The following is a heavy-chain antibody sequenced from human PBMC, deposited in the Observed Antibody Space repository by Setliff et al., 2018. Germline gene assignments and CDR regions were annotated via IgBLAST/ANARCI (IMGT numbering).Heavy chain of an antibody. J-gene: IGHJ6*03. CDR3: ARVTGFLYMDV. CDR1: GMSFSEHY. CDR2: IYTSWSS. V-gene: IGHV4-4*08. Sequence: SETLSLTCVVDGMSFSEHYWAWIRQSPGKGLEWIGHIYTSWSSNYNPSLKSRVTMSVDTSKNQFSLQLSSVTAADTAVYYCARVTGFLYMDVWGKGTTVTV. D-gene: IGHD3-3*01.